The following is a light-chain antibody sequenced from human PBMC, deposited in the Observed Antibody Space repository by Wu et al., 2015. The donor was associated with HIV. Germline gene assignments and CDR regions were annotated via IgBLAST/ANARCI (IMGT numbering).Light chain of an antibody. Sequence: EILMTQSPDTLYVSPGERATLSCRASQSIDSNLAWYQQTPGQAPRLLIYGTYTRATGIPARFSGSASGTEFTLTIDSLQSEDFAVYYCQQYNNWPPNTFGQGTKLQLK. CDR2: GTY. CDR3: QQYNNWPPNT. CDR1: QSIDSN. J-gene: IGKJ2*01. V-gene: IGKV3-15*01.